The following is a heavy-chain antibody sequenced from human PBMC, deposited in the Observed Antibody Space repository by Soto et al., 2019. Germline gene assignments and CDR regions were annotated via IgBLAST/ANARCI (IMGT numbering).Heavy chain of an antibody. CDR3: ARTYKRGCSSPSCSIHFDY. CDR2: INHSGST. V-gene: IGHV4-34*01. J-gene: IGHJ4*02. D-gene: IGHD2-2*01. Sequence: QVQLQQWGAGLLKPSETLSLTCAVYGGSFSGYYWSWIRQPPGKGLEWIGEINHSGSTNYNPSLTSRVTISVDTSKNQFSLKLSSVTAADTAVYYCARTYKRGCSSPSCSIHFDYWGQGTLVTVSS. CDR1: GGSFSGYY.